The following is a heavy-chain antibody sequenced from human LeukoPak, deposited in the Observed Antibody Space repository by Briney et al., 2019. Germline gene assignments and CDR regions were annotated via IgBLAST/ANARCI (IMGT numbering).Heavy chain of an antibody. CDR3: ARFTHGGDFDY. CDR2: ISYDGSDK. CDR1: GFTFSSYG. V-gene: IGHV3-30*03. Sequence: GRSLRLSCAASGFTFSSYGMHWVRQAPGKGLEWVAVISYDGSDKYYGDSVKGRFAISRDNSKNTLYLQMNSLRAEDTAVYYCARFTHGGDFDYWGQGTLVTVAS. D-gene: IGHD2-21*01. J-gene: IGHJ4*02.